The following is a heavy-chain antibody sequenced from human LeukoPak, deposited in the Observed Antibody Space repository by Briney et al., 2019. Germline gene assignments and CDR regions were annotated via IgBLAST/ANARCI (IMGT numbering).Heavy chain of an antibody. CDR2: IKQDGSEK. CDR1: GFTFSSYG. J-gene: IGHJ4*02. V-gene: IGHV3-7*01. Sequence: PGGTLRLSCAASGFTFSSYGMSWVRQAPGKGLEWVANIKQDGSEKYYVDSVKGRFTISRDNAKNSLYLQMNSLRAEDTAVYYCARGLSSGYYYFDYWGQGTLVTVSS. D-gene: IGHD3-22*01. CDR3: ARGLSSGYYYFDY.